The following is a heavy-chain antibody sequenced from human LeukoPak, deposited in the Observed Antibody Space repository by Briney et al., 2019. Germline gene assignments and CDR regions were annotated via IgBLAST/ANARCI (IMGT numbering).Heavy chain of an antibody. CDR3: ARDWGLDY. J-gene: IGHJ4*02. CDR2: IKQDGSDK. Sequence: GGSLRLSCAASGFTFSSYWMNWVRQAPGKGLEWVANIKQDGSDKFYVDSVKGRFTISRDSAKNSLYLQMNSLRAEDTAVYYCARDWGLDYWGQGTLVTVSS. CDR1: GFTFSSYW. V-gene: IGHV3-7*01. D-gene: IGHD3-16*01.